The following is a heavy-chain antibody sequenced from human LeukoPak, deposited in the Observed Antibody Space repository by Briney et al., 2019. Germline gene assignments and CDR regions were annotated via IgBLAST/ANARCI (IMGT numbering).Heavy chain of an antibody. CDR1: GYTFTSYD. V-gene: IGHV1-2*02. J-gene: IGHJ4*02. CDR3: ARVQYCSGGSCYSRSPDY. CDR2: INPNSGGT. D-gene: IGHD2-15*01. Sequence: ASVKVSCKASGYTFTSYDINWVRQATGQGLEWMGWINPNSGGTNYAQKFQGRVTMTRDTSISTAYMELSRLRSDDTAVYYCARVQYCSGGSCYSRSPDYWGQGTLVTVSS.